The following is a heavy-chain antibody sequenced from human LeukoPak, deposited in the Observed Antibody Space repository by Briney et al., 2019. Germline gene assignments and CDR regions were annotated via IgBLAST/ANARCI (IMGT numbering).Heavy chain of an antibody. J-gene: IGHJ4*02. D-gene: IGHD3-16*01. CDR3: ARAKRGSGFGYYYFDS. CDR2: RSYGVST. Sequence: MSSETLSLTCTVSGGSVSSGSYYWSWIRQPPGKGLEWIGYRSYGVSTNHNPSLKSRVTMSVDTSKNQFSLKLTSVTAADTAVYYCARAKRGSGFGYYYFDSWGQGTLVTVSS. CDR1: GGSVSSGSYY. V-gene: IGHV4-61*01.